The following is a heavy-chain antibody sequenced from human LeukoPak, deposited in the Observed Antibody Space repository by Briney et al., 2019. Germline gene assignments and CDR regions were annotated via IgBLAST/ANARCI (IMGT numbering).Heavy chain of an antibody. J-gene: IGHJ4*02. CDR1: GGTFSTYA. V-gene: IGHV1-69*05. Sequence: SVKVSCKASGGTFSTYAISWVRQAPGQGLEWMGGVIPIFGTANYAQNLQGRVTITTDESTSTACMELSSLRSEDTAVYYCAREYCSTTICFGRGGFDYWGQGTLVTVSS. CDR2: VIPIFGTA. D-gene: IGHD2-2*01. CDR3: AREYCSTTICFGRGGFDY.